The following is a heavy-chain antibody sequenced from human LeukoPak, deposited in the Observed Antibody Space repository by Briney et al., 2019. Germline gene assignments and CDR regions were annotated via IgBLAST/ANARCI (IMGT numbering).Heavy chain of an antibody. Sequence: ASVKVSCKASGYTFTSYYMHWVRQAPGQGLEWMGIINPSGGSTSNAQKFQGRVTMTRNTSTSTVYMELSSLRSEDTAVYYCARSFYYAKDAFDIWGQGTMVTVSS. V-gene: IGHV1-46*01. CDR2: INPSGGST. J-gene: IGHJ3*02. CDR3: ARSFYYAKDAFDI. CDR1: GYTFTSYY. D-gene: IGHD2-2*01.